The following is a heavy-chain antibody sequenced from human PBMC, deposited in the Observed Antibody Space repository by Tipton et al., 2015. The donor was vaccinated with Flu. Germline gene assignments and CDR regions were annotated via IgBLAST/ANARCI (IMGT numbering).Heavy chain of an antibody. V-gene: IGHV4-38-2*01. D-gene: IGHD4-11*01. CDR1: GDSIRSSDYY. Sequence: TLSLTCAVSGDSIRSSDYYWGWIRQPPGKGLEWIGNIFHSGNTYHNPSLKSRVTISVDTSKSQFSLKLSSVTAADTAVYYCARRDDSNYVSEPKNWFDPWGQGALVTVSS. J-gene: IGHJ5*02. CDR2: IFHSGNT. CDR3: ARRDDSNYVSEPKNWFDP.